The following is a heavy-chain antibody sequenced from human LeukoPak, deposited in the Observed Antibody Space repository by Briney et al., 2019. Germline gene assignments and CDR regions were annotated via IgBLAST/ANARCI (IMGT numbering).Heavy chain of an antibody. J-gene: IGHJ4*02. CDR1: GGSISSGSYY. V-gene: IGHV4-61*02. CDR3: ARETTLNYGDYRYYFDY. D-gene: IGHD4-17*01. CDR2: IYTSGST. Sequence: PSETLSLTCTVSGGSISSGSYYWSWIRQPAGKGLEWIGRIYTSGSTNYNPSLKSRVTISVDTSKNQFSLKLSSVTAADTAVYYCARETTLNYGDYRYYFDYWGQGTLVTVSS.